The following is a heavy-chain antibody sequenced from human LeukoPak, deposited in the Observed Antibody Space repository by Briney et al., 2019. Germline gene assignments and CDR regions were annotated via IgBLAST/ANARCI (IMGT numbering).Heavy chain of an antibody. CDR2: IYYSGST. CDR3: ARHTKYSSSSYFDY. J-gene: IGHJ4*02. CDR1: GGSISSSSYY. Sequence: SETLSLTCTVSGGSISSSSYYWGWIRQPPGKGLEWIGSIYYSGSTYYNPSLKSRVTISVDTSKNQFSLKLSSVTAADTAVYYCARHTKYSSSSYFDYWGQGTLVTVSS. D-gene: IGHD6-6*01. V-gene: IGHV4-39*01.